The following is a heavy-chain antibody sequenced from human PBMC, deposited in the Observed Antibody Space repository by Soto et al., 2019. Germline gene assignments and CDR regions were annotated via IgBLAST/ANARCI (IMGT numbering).Heavy chain of an antibody. J-gene: IGHJ4*02. CDR2: IWYDGSNK. CDR1: GFTFSSYG. Sequence: GGSLRLSCAASGFTFSSYGMHWVRQAPGKGLEWVAVIWYDGSNKYYADSVKGRFTISRDNSKNTLYLQMNSLRAEDTAVYYCARVHYYDSSGYPDYWGQGTLVTVSS. V-gene: IGHV3-33*01. D-gene: IGHD3-22*01. CDR3: ARVHYYDSSGYPDY.